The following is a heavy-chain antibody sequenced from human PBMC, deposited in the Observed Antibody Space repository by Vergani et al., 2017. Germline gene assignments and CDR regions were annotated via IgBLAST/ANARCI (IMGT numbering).Heavy chain of an antibody. CDR1: GYTFTGYY. D-gene: IGHD2-2*01. CDR2: INPNSGGT. Sequence: QVQLVQSGAEVKKPGASVKVSCKASGYTFTGYYMHWVRQAPGQGLEWMGWINPNSGGTNYAQKFQGRVTMTRDTSISTAYMELSRLRSDDTAVYYCARGGTWRYCRSTSCPNGDAFDIWGQGTMVTVSS. CDR3: ARGGTWRYCRSTSCPNGDAFDI. J-gene: IGHJ3*02. V-gene: IGHV1-2*02.